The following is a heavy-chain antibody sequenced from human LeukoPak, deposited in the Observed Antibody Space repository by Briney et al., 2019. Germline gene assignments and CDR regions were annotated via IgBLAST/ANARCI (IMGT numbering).Heavy chain of an antibody. D-gene: IGHD3-9*01. CDR3: AGSVNGYYLDAFDI. CDR2: IYYSGST. Sequence: SETLSLTCTVSGGSISSYYWSWIRQPPGKGLEWIGYIYYSGSTNYNPSLKSRVTISVDTSKNQFSLKLSSVTAADTAVYYCAGSVNGYYLDAFDIWGQGTMVTVSS. J-gene: IGHJ3*02. CDR1: GGSISSYY. V-gene: IGHV4-59*01.